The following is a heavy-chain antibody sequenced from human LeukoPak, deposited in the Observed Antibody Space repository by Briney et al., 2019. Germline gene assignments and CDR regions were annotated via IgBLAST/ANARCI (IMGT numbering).Heavy chain of an antibody. CDR2: IYYSGTT. CDR3: ARHPYSGGNYPFGS. CDR1: GGSISSYY. Sequence: SETLSLTCTVSGGSISSYYWSWIRQPPGKGLEWIGYIYYSGTTNYSPSLKSRVTISVDTSKNQFSLKLGPVTAADTAIYYCARHPYSGGNYPFGSWGQGILVTVSS. V-gene: IGHV4-59*08. D-gene: IGHD1-26*01. J-gene: IGHJ4*02.